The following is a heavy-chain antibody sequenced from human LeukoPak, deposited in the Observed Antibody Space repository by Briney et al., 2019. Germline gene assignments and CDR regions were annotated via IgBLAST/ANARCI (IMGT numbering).Heavy chain of an antibody. J-gene: IGHJ4*02. D-gene: IGHD1-26*01. Sequence: ASVKVSCKASKDTFTIYDVNWVRQATGLGLEWMGWMNPNSGNTGYAQKFQGRVTMTMNSSISTAYIELTSLTSEDAAVYYCARSPMGARRTYDYWGQGTLVTVSS. CDR3: ARSPMGARRTYDY. CDR2: MNPNSGNT. V-gene: IGHV1-8*01. CDR1: KDTFTIYD.